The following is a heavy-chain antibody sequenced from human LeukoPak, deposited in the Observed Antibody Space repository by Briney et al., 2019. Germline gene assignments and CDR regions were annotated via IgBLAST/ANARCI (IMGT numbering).Heavy chain of an antibody. J-gene: IGHJ6*02. CDR1: GYTFTSYY. V-gene: IGHV1-46*01. CDR2: INPSGGST. Sequence: ASVKVSCKASGYTFTSYYMHWVRQAPGQGLEWMGIINPSGGSTSYAQKFQGRVAMTRDTSTSTVYMELSSLRSEDTAVYYCAREVGYGLPRYYYGMDVWGQGTTVTVSS. CDR3: AREVGYGLPRYYYGMDV. D-gene: IGHD5-18*01.